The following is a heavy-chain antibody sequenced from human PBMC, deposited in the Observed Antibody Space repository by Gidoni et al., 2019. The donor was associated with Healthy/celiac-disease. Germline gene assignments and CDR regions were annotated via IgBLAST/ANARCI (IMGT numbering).Heavy chain of an antibody. CDR3: ARVGKGGDYNY. V-gene: IGHV1-18*01. D-gene: IGHD2-21*01. CDR2: ISAYNGNT. Sequence: GESPGQGLEWMGWISAYNGNTNYAQKLQGRVTMTTDTSTSTAYMELRSLRSDDTAVYYCARVGKGGDYNYWGQGTLVTVSS. J-gene: IGHJ4*02.